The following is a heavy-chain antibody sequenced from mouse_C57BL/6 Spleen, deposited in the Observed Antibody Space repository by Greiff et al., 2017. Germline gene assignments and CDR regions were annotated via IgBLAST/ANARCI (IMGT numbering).Heavy chain of an antibody. V-gene: IGHV1-81*01. J-gene: IGHJ2*01. Sequence: QVQLQQSGAELARPGASVKLSCKASGYTFTSYGISWVKQSTGPGLAWIGEIYPRSGNTYYNETFKGKATLTADKSSSAAYMELRSLTSEDSAVYFCARENYDYDESFDYWGQGTTLTVSS. CDR2: IYPRSGNT. CDR1: GYTFTSYG. CDR3: ARENYDYDESFDY. D-gene: IGHD2-4*01.